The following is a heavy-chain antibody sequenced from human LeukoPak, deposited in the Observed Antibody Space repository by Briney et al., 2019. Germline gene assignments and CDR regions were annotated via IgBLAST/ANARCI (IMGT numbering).Heavy chain of an antibody. D-gene: IGHD4-23*01. CDR3: ARGSYGGNSDLDY. CDR2: INPSGGST. V-gene: IGHV1-46*01. Sequence: ASVKVSCKASGYTFTSNYIHWVRQAPGQGLEWMGIINPSGGSTSYAQKFQGRVTMTRDTSTSTVYMDLSSLRSEDTAVYYCARGSYGGNSDLDYWGQGTLVTVSS. J-gene: IGHJ4*02. CDR1: GYTFTSNY.